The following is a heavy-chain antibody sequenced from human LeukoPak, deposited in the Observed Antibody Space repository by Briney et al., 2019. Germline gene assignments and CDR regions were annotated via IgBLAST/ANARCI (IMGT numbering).Heavy chain of an antibody. CDR2: INHSGST. Sequence: SETLSLTCAVYGGSFSGYYWSWIRQPPGKGLEWIGEINHSGSTNYNPSLKSRVTISVDTSKNQFSLKPSSVTAADTAVYYCARAYRGRDRYFDLWGRGTLVTVSS. D-gene: IGHD2-2*02. V-gene: IGHV4-34*01. J-gene: IGHJ2*01. CDR1: GGSFSGYY. CDR3: ARAYRGRDRYFDL.